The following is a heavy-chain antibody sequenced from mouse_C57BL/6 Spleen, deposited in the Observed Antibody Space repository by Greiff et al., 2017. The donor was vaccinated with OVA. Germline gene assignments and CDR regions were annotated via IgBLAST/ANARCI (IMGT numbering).Heavy chain of an antibody. V-gene: IGHV1-69*01. J-gene: IGHJ3*01. CDR2: IDPSDSYT. Sequence: QVQLQQPGAELVMPGASVKLSCKASGYTFTSYWMHWVKQRPGQGLEWIGEIDPSDSYTNYHQKFQGKSTLTVDKSSSTAYMQLSSLTSEDSAVYYCARSPASRGFAYWGQGTLVTVSA. CDR3: ARSPASRGFAY. CDR1: GYTFTSYW. D-gene: IGHD1-2*01.